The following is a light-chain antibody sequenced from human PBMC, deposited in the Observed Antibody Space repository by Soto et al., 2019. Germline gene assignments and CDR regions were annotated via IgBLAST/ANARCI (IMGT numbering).Light chain of an antibody. CDR1: QSISSW. Sequence: DIQMTQSPSTLSASVGDRVTITCRASQSISSWLAWYQQKPGKAPKLLIYKASSLESGVPSRFSGSGSGTAFTLTISSLQPDGSALYYGQQYNSYPWTFGQGTKVEIK. CDR3: QQYNSYPWT. CDR2: KAS. V-gene: IGKV1-5*03. J-gene: IGKJ1*01.